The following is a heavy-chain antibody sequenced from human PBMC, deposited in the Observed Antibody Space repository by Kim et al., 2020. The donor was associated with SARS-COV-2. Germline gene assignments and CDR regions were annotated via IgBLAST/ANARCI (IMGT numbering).Heavy chain of an antibody. CDR3: ARRSPYGFGYYFDS. J-gene: IGHJ4*02. D-gene: IGHD5-18*01. Sequence: YEESVKGRVTFSRDNSKNTLYLKMNGLRVEDTAVYYCARRSPYGFGYYFDSWGRGTLVTVSS. V-gene: IGHV3-23*01.